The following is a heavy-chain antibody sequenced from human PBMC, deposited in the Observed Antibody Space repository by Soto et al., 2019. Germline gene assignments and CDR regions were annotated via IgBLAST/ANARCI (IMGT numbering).Heavy chain of an antibody. J-gene: IGHJ4*02. CDR1: GFTFSSYA. Sequence: ESGGGLARPGGALRLCCTASGFTFSSYAMTWVRQAPGKGLAWVSGISGSGGTTHYTDAVKGRFTVSRDNSNNTVCLQMNSLRVEDPAVYYCARGQGIVMFPVPVGIVNRPKPTGFDYWGQGTLVTVST. V-gene: IGHV3-23*01. CDR2: ISGSGGTT. CDR3: ARGQGIVMFPVPVGIVNRPKPTGFDY. D-gene: IGHD2-15*01.